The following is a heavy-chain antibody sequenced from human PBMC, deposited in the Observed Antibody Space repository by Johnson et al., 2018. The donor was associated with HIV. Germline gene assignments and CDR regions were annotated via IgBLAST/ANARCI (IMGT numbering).Heavy chain of an antibody. Sequence: QVQLVESGGGLVKPGGSLRLSCGASGFTFSDSYMNWIRQAPGKGLEWVSYISSGGSTKYYADSVKGRFTISRDNAKNSLYLQMNSLRAEDTAVYYCARGRPSGSHDAFDIWGQGTMVTVSS. CDR2: ISSGGSTK. J-gene: IGHJ3*02. CDR3: ARGRPSGSHDAFDI. CDR1: GFTFSDSY. D-gene: IGHD3-22*01. V-gene: IGHV3-11*04.